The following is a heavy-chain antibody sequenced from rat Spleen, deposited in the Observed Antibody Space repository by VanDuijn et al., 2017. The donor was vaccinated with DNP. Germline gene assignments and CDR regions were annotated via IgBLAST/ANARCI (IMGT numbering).Heavy chain of an antibody. CDR3: TSPVPSGHYVMDA. V-gene: IGHV5-31*01. J-gene: IGHJ4*01. D-gene: IGHD4-3*01. Sequence: EVQLVESGGDLVQPGRSLKLSCVASGFTFNNYWMTWIRQAPGKGLEWVASITRSGGSTYYRDSVKGRFTVSRDNTKSSLYLQMDSLRSEDTATYYCTSPVPSGHYVMDAWGQGTSVTVSS. CDR1: GFTFNNYW. CDR2: ITRSGGST.